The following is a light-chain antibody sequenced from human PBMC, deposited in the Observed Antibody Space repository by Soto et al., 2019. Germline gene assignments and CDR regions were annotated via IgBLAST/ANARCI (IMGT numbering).Light chain of an antibody. CDR1: TSNIGNNY. J-gene: IGLJ2*01. Sequence: QSVLTQPPSVSAAPGQTVTISCSGSTSNIGNNYVSWYQQLPGAAPKLLIYDNNKRPSRIPDRFSGSKSGTSATLDITGLQSGDEADYYCGTWDGSLGAVVFGGGTKLTVL. CDR3: GTWDGSLGAVV. V-gene: IGLV1-51*01. CDR2: DNN.